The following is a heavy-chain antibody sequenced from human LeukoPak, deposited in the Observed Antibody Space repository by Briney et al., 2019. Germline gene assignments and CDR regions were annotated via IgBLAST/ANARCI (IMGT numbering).Heavy chain of an antibody. CDR2: FDPEDGET. D-gene: IGHD6-13*01. CDR1: GYTLTELS. V-gene: IGHV1-24*01. J-gene: IGHJ3*02. CDR3: ATRMLKQQRVVDDAFDI. Sequence: ASVKVSCKVSGYTLTELSMHWVRQAPGKGLEWMGGFDPEDGETIYAQKFQGRVTITEDTSTDTAYMELSSLRSEDTAVYYCATRMLKQQRVVDDAFDIWGQGTMVTVSS.